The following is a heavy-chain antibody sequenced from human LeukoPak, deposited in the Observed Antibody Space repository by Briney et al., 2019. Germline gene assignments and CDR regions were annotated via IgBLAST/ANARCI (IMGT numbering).Heavy chain of an antibody. D-gene: IGHD3-9*01. Sequence: ASVKVSCKASGYTFTGYYMHWVRQAPGQGLEWMGWINPDSGGTNYAQKFQGRVTMTRDTSISTAYMELSRLRSDDTAVYYCARGPGSKLRYFDWLPKDYGMDVWGQGTTVTVSS. CDR1: GYTFTGYY. CDR2: INPDSGGT. CDR3: ARGPGSKLRYFDWLPKDYGMDV. V-gene: IGHV1-2*02. J-gene: IGHJ6*02.